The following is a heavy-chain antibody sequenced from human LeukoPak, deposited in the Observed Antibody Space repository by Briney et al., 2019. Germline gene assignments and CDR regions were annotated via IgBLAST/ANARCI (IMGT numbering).Heavy chain of an antibody. Sequence: PSETLSLTCTVSGGSISSYYWSWLRQPPGKGLEWIGYIYYSGSTNYNPSLKSRVTISVDTSKNQFSLKLSSVTAADTAVYYCAGHGKYYGSGSYDYWGQGTLVTVSS. CDR3: AGHGKYYGSGSYDY. CDR1: GGSISSYY. V-gene: IGHV4-59*01. CDR2: IYYSGST. J-gene: IGHJ4*02. D-gene: IGHD3-10*01.